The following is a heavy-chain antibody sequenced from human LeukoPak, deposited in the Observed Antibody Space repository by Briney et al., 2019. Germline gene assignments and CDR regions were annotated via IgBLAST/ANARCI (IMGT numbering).Heavy chain of an antibody. CDR1: GFTFSSSA. CDR3: VRDPRGDGSSTFGY. V-gene: IGHV3-74*01. J-gene: IGHJ4*02. Sequence: GGSLRLSCAASGFTFSSSAMSWVRQVPGKGLVWVSRINGDGSRREYADSVKGRFTISRDNAKNTLYLQMNSLSAEDTGLYYCVRDPRGDGSSTFGYWGQGTLVTVSS. CDR2: INGDGSRR. D-gene: IGHD1-26*01.